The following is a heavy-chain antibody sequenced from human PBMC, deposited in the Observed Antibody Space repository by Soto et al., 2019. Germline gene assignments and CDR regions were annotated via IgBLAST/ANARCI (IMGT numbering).Heavy chain of an antibody. Sequence: ASVKVSCKASGYTFTSYYMHWVRQAPGQGLEWMGIINPSGGSTSYAQKFQGRVTMTRDTSTSTVYMELSSLRSEDTAVYYCARGEYYYDSSGYPDAFDIWGQGTMVTVS. CDR3: ARGEYYYDSSGYPDAFDI. V-gene: IGHV1-46*03. J-gene: IGHJ3*02. D-gene: IGHD3-22*01. CDR1: GYTFTSYY. CDR2: INPSGGST.